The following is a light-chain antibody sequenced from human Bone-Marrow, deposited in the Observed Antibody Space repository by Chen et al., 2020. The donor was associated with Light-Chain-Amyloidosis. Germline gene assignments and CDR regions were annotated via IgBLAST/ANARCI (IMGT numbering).Light chain of an antibody. CDR3: QQYYSTPFT. J-gene: IGKJ4*01. Sequence: DIVMTQSPDSLAVSLGERATINCRSSQSLLYTSSNKNYLAWYQQKPGQPPKLLIYWASTRESGVPDRFSGSGSGTDFTLTISSLQAEDVAVYYCQQYYSTPFTFGGGTKVEIK. CDR2: WAS. V-gene: IGKV4-1*01. CDR1: QSLLYTSSNKNY.